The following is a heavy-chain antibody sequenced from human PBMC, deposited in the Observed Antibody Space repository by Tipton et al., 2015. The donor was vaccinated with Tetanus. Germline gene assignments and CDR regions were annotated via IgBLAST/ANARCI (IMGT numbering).Heavy chain of an antibody. Sequence: SLRLSCAASGFTFSSYTMNWVRQAPGKGLEWVSYISSSSSTIYYADSVKGRFTISRDNAKNSLYLQMNSLRDEDTAVYFCARALLGVSIYWGQGTLVTVSS. CDR3: ARALLGVSIY. J-gene: IGHJ4*02. CDR1: GFTFSSYT. V-gene: IGHV3-48*02. CDR2: ISSSSSTI. D-gene: IGHD2-21*01.